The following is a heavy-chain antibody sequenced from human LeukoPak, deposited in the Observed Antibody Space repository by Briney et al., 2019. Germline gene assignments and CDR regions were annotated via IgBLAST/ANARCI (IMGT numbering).Heavy chain of an antibody. CDR2: LYSSGST. D-gene: IGHD3-16*01. Sequence: NPSETLSLTCTVSGGSISGFYWSRFRQPPGKGLELIGYLYSSGSTYYNPSLKSRVTISGDTSNNQFSLNLSSVTAADTAVYYCAIHDGVYWGQGTLVTVSS. V-gene: IGHV4-59*08. CDR1: GGSISGFY. J-gene: IGHJ4*02. CDR3: AIHDGVY.